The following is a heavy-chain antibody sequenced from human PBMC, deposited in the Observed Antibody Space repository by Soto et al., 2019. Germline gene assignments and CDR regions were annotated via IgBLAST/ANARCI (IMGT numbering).Heavy chain of an antibody. CDR2: ISWNSGSI. CDR3: AKDKGLEWLLYRYSAFDI. D-gene: IGHD3-3*01. J-gene: IGHJ3*02. CDR1: GFTFDDYA. V-gene: IGHV3-9*01. Sequence: EVQLVESGGGLVQPGRSLRLSCAASGFTFDDYAMHWVRQAPGKGLEWVSGISWNSGSIGYADSVKGRFTISRDNAKNSLYLQMNSLRAEDTALYYCAKDKGLEWLLYRYSAFDIWGQGTMVTVSS.